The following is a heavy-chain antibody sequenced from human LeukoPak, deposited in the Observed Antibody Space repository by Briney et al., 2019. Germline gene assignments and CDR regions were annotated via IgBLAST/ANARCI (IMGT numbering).Heavy chain of an antibody. CDR2: TSGSI. CDR1: GASISSHY. J-gene: IGHJ5*02. CDR3: ARVLAIFGLDTTDFYMDL. Sequence: SETLSLTCAVSGASISSHYWSWIRQPPGKGLEWIGYTSGSISDNPSLKSRVAVSVDPSQNQVSLRLTSVTAADTAVYYCARVLAIFGLDTTDFYMDLWGQGTLVTVAS. V-gene: IGHV4-59*11. D-gene: IGHD3/OR15-3a*01.